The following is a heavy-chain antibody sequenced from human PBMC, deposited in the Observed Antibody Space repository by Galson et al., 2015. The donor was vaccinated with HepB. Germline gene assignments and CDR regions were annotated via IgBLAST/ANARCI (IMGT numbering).Heavy chain of an antibody. CDR3: ARRDGSNKFDY. V-gene: IGHV5-10-1*01. Sequence: QSGAEVKKPGESLRISCKASGYSFTNYWITWVRQMPGKGLEWMGRIDPSDSYTNYGPSFRGHVSIPTDKSVSTAYLQWSSLKASDTAMYYCARRDGSNKFDYWGQGTLVTVSS. J-gene: IGHJ4*02. CDR1: GYSFTNYW. D-gene: IGHD5-24*01. CDR2: IDPSDSYT.